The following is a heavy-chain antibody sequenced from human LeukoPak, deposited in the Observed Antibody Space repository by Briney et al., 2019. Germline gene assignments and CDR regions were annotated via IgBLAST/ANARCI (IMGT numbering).Heavy chain of an antibody. CDR2: INPNSGGT. CDR1: GYTFTSYY. D-gene: IGHD2-2*02. Sequence: ASVKVSCTASGYTFTSYYMHWVRQAPGQGLEWMGRINPNSGGTNYAQKFQGRVTMTRDTSISTAYMELSRLRSDDTAVYYCARDRVYCSSTSCHKDNWFDPWGQGTLVIVSS. J-gene: IGHJ5*02. CDR3: ARDRVYCSSTSCHKDNWFDP. V-gene: IGHV1-2*06.